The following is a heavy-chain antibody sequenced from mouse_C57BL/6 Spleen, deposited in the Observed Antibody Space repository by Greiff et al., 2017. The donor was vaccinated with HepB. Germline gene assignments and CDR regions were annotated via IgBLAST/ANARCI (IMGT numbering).Heavy chain of an antibody. CDR3: ARGGNCGY. CDR1: GYTFTSYW. Sequence: QVQLQQPGAELVMPGASVKLSCMASGYTFTSYWMHWVKQRPGQGLEWIGEIDPSDSYTNYNQKFKGKSTLTVDKSYSTAYMQISSLTSEDSAVYYCARGGNCGYWGQGTTLTVSS. J-gene: IGHJ2*01. CDR2: IDPSDSYT. V-gene: IGHV1-69*01. D-gene: IGHD2-1*01.